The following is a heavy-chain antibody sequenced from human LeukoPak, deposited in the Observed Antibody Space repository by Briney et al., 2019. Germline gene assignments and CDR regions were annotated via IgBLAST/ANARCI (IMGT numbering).Heavy chain of an antibody. CDR2: ISSGSSTI. V-gene: IGHV3-48*01. D-gene: IGHD3-3*02. CDR3: ASSTASRAFDM. J-gene: IGHJ3*02. Sequence: GGSLRLSCAASGFTLSSYSMNWVRQDPGKGLEWFSYISSGSSTIYYADSVKGRFTISRDNAKNSLYVQMNSLRAEDTAVYYCASSTASRAFDMWGQGTMVTVSS. CDR1: GFTLSSYS.